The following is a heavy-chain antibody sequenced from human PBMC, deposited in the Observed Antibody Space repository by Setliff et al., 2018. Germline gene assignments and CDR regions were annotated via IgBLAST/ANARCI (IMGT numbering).Heavy chain of an antibody. Sequence: LRLPCAASGFTFSNAWMDWVRQAPGKGLEWVSAMSASGTSTYHAGSVKGRFTISGDNSKNTLYLQMNSLRAEDTAVYFCAKSPVAYCSGAVCYPFDYWGQGTLVTVSS. CDR1: GFTFSNAW. V-gene: IGHV3-23*01. J-gene: IGHJ4*02. CDR2: MSASGTST. CDR3: AKSPVAYCSGAVCYPFDY. D-gene: IGHD2-8*02.